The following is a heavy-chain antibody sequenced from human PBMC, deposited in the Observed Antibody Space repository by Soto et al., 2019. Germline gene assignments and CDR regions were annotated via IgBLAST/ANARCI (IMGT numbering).Heavy chain of an antibody. V-gene: IGHV3-7*01. CDR3: AREGYRSSWNFDS. J-gene: IGHJ4*02. CDR1: GFTFSNYW. Sequence: PGGSLRLSCAASGFTFSNYWMSWVRQAPGKGLEWVANIKQDGSEKYYVDSVKGRFTIARDNAKNSLYLQMNSLRAEDTAVYYCAREGYRSSWNFDSWGQGILVTVSS. CDR2: IKQDGSEK. D-gene: IGHD6-13*01.